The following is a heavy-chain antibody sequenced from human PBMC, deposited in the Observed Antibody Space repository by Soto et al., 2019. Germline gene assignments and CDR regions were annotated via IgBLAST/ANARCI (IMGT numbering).Heavy chain of an antibody. CDR1: GGTFSSYA. CDR2: IIPIFGTA. D-gene: IGHD5-12*01. Sequence: VQLVQSGAEVKKPGSSVKVSCKASGGTFSSYAISWVRQAPGQRLEWMGGIIPIFGTANYAQKFQGRVTITADESTSTAYMELSSLRSEDTAVYYCARDPISGYSGYDSSYYYGMDVWGQGTTVTVSS. J-gene: IGHJ6*02. V-gene: IGHV1-69*01. CDR3: ARDPISGYSGYDSSYYYGMDV.